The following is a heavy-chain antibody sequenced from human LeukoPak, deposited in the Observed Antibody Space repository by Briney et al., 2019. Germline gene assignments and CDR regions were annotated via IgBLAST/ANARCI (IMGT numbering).Heavy chain of an antibody. J-gene: IGHJ6*02. V-gene: IGHV1-69*04. D-gene: IGHD3-3*01. Sequence: ASVKVSCKASGGTFSSYAISWVRQAPGQGLEWMGRIIPILGIANYAQKFQGRVTITADKSTSTAYMELSSLRSEDTAVYYCARAGIFGVVIRTGYYYGMDVWGQGTTVTVSS. CDR1: GGTFSSYA. CDR3: ARAGIFGVVIRTGYYYGMDV. CDR2: IIPILGIA.